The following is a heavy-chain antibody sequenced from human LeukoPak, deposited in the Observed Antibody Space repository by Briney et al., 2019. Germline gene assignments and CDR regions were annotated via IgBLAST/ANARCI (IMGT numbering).Heavy chain of an antibody. D-gene: IGHD3-10*01. Sequence: SETLSLTCAVSVGSISSNSYYWGWISQPPGKGLEWIGSIYSSGSTHYNPSLKSRVIILIDTANNHFSLNLSSVTAADTAVYYCARSDGYGLVGIWGQGTMVTVSS. J-gene: IGHJ3*02. CDR2: IYSSGST. CDR3: ARSDGYGLVGI. CDR1: VGSISSNSYY. V-gene: IGHV4-39*07.